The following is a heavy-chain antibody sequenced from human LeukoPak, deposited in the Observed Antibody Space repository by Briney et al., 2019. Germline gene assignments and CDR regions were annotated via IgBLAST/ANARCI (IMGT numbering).Heavy chain of an antibody. CDR1: GGSFSGYY. CDR2: INHSGNT. Sequence: SETLSLTCAVYGGSFSGYYWSWIRQPPGKGLEWIGEINHSGNTNYNPSLKSRVTISVDTSKNQFSLKLSSVTAADTAVYYCARGLILQWLVHDAFDIWGQGTMVTVSS. J-gene: IGHJ3*02. D-gene: IGHD6-19*01. CDR3: ARGLILQWLVHDAFDI. V-gene: IGHV4-34*01.